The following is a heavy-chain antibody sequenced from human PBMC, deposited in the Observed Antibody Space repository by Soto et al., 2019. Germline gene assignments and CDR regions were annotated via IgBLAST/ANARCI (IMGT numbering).Heavy chain of an antibody. V-gene: IGHV3-33*01. CDR3: ARFSSSWYGRIDY. CDR2: IWYDGSNK. CDR1: GFTFSSYG. Sequence: QVQLVESGGGVVQPGRSLRLSCAASGFTFSSYGMHWVRQAPGKGLEWVAVIWYDGSNKYYADSVKGRFTISRDNSKKTLYLQMNSLRAEDTAVYFCARFSSSWYGRIDYWGQGTLVTVSS. J-gene: IGHJ4*02. D-gene: IGHD6-13*01.